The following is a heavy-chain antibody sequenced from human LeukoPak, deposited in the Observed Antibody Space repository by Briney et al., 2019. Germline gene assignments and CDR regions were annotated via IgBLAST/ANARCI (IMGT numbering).Heavy chain of an antibody. D-gene: IGHD1-26*01. J-gene: IGHJ5*02. CDR1: VDTFTAYY. CDR3: AKDRGGLAAGAVNP. Sequence: ASLKVSCKASVDTFTAYYLHWVRQTPGQRLEWMGWINPNSGDTNSAQEFQGRVTLTRDTSILTAYMDLSRMTSDDTGVYFCAKDRGGLAAGAVNPWGQGTLVTVSS. V-gene: IGHV1-2*02. CDR2: INPNSGDT.